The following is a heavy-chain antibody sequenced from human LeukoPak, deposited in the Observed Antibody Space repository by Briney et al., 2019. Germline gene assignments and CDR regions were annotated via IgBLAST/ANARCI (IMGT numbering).Heavy chain of an antibody. CDR2: IIPIFGTA. CDR1: GGTFSSYA. CDR3: ARTKWELRHDAFDI. Sequence: SVKVSCKASGGTFSSYAISWVRQAPGQGLEWMGRIIPIFGTANYAQKFQGRVTITTDKSTSTAYMELSSLRSEDTAVYYCARTKWELRHDAFDIWGQGTMVTVSS. D-gene: IGHD1-26*01. V-gene: IGHV1-69*05. J-gene: IGHJ3*02.